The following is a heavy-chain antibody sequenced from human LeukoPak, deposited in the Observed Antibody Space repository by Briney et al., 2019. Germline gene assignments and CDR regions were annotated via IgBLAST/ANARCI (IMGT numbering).Heavy chain of an antibody. Sequence: GSLRLSCAASEFTFSTHSMYWVRQAPGKGLEWVSSISASSNFIHYAESVRGRFTISRDNAKNSLYLQMNSLGAQDTAVYYCARPATGYCSSAGCHWDSWGQGTLVTVSS. CDR1: EFTFSTHS. V-gene: IGHV3-21*01. CDR2: ISASSNFI. D-gene: IGHD2-15*01. J-gene: IGHJ4*02. CDR3: ARPATGYCSSAGCHWDS.